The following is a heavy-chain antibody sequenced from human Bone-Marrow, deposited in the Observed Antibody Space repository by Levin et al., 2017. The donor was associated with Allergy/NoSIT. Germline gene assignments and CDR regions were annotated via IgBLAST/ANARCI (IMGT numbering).Heavy chain of an antibody. D-gene: IGHD1-26*01. V-gene: IGHV1-2*02. CDR3: ARDGGYSHWYFDL. J-gene: IGHJ2*01. CDR1: GYTFTGYY. CDR2: INPNSGGT. Sequence: GASVKVSCKASGYTFTGYYMHWVRQAPGQGLEWMGWINPNSGGTNYAQKFQGRVTMTRDTSISTAYMELSRLRSDDTAVYYCARDGGYSHWYFDLWGRGTLVTVSS.